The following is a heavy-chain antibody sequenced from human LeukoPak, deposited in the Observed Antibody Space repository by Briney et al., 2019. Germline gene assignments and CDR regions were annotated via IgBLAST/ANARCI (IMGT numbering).Heavy chain of an antibody. V-gene: IGHV1-8*01. CDR3: ARAWLFYDAFDI. Sequence: ASVKVSCKASGYTFTSYDINWVRQATGQGLEWMGWMNPNSGNTGYAQKFQGRVTMTRNTSISTAYMELSSLRSEDTAVYYCARAWLFYDAFDIWGQGTMVTVSS. CDR1: GYTFTSYD. J-gene: IGHJ3*02. D-gene: IGHD3-9*01. CDR2: MNPNSGNT.